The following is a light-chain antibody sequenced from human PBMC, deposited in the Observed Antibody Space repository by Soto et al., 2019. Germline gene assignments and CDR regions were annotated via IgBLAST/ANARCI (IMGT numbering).Light chain of an antibody. Sequence: EIVLTQSPATLSLSPGERATLSCRASQSVSSYLAWYQQKPGQAPRLLIYVASNRATGIPARFSGSGSGTDFTLTISSLEPEDFAVYYCQQRSNWHTFGPGTKVDIK. CDR1: QSVSSY. V-gene: IGKV3-11*01. J-gene: IGKJ3*01. CDR3: QQRSNWHT. CDR2: VAS.